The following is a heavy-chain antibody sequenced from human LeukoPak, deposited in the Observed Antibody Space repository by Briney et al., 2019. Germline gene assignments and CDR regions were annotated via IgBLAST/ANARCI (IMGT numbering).Heavy chain of an antibody. J-gene: IGHJ4*02. CDR3: VSGSYAYFDY. Sequence: SETLSLTCTVSGGSISSSSYYWGWIRQPPGKGLEWIRSIYYSGSTCYNPSLKSRVTISVDTSKNQFSLKLSSATAADTAVYYCVSGSYAYFDYWGQGTLVTVSS. D-gene: IGHD3-10*01. CDR2: IYYSGST. V-gene: IGHV4-39*01. CDR1: GGSISSSSYY.